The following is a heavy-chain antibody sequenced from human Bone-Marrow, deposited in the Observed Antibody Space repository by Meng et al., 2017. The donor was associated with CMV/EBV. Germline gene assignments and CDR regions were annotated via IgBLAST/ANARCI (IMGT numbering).Heavy chain of an antibody. Sequence: SETLSLTCTVSGGSISSGGYYWSWIRQHPGKGLEWIGYIYYSGSTCYNPSLKSRVTISVDTSKNQFSLKLSSVTAADTAVYYCATEYDFWSGPHPRIFDYWGQGTLVTVSS. D-gene: IGHD3-3*01. V-gene: IGHV4-31*03. CDR2: IYYSGST. J-gene: IGHJ4*02. CDR1: GGSISSGGYY. CDR3: ATEYDFWSGPHPRIFDY.